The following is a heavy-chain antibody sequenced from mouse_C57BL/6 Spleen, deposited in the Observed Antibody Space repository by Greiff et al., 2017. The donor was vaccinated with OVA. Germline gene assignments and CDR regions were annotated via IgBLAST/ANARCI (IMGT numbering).Heavy chain of an antibody. CDR1: GYSITSGYY. CDR3: ARDLYYDYDDGPSYYAIDY. D-gene: IGHD2-4*01. J-gene: IGHJ4*01. Sequence: EVKLVESGPGLVKPSQSLSLTCSVTGYSITSGYYWNWIRQFPGNKLEWMGYISYDGSNNYNPSLKNRISIPSDTSKNQFFLKLKSVTTEDTATYYCARDLYYDYDDGPSYYAIDYWGQGTSVTVSS. CDR2: ISYDGSN. V-gene: IGHV3-6*01.